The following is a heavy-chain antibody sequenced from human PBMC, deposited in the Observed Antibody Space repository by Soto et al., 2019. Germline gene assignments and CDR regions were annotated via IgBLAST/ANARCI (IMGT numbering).Heavy chain of an antibody. J-gene: IGHJ4*02. CDR2: IYYSGST. V-gene: IGHV4-59*01. CDR3: APGTLWWFLDY. CDR1: GGSISSYY. Sequence: NPSETLSLTCTVSGGSISSYYWSWIRQPPGKGLEWIGYIYYSGSTNYNPSLKSRVTISVDTSKNQFSLKLSSVTAADPAVYYCAPGTLWWFLDYWGQGTLVTVSS. D-gene: IGHD2-21*01.